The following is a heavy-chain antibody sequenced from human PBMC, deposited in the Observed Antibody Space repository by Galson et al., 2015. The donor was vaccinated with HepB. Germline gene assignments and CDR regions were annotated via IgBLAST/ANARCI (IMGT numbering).Heavy chain of an antibody. V-gene: IGHV3-64*01. J-gene: IGHJ3*02. D-gene: IGHD3-22*01. CDR2: ISSNGGST. CDR3: ARVGYYDSSGYPDDAFDI. CDR1: GFTFSSYA. Sequence: SLRLSCAASGFTFSSYAMHWVRQAPGKGLEYVSAISSNGGSTYYASSVKGRFTISRDNSKNTLYLQMGSLRAEDMAVYYCARVGYYDSSGYPDDAFDIWGQGTMVTVSS.